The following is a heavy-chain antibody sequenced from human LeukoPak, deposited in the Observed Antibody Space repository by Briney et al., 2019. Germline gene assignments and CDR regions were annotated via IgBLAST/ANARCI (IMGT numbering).Heavy chain of an antibody. CDR3: ARGQVDTLYYYYYMDV. D-gene: IGHD5-18*01. CDR2: VDPEDGET. V-gene: IGHV1-69-2*01. Sequence: ASVKVSCKVSGYTFTDYYMHWVQQAPGKGLEWMGLVDPEDGETIYAEKFQGRVTITADTSTDTAYMELSSLRSEDTAVYYCARGQVDTLYYYYYMDVWGKGTTVTVSS. CDR1: GYTFTDYY. J-gene: IGHJ6*03.